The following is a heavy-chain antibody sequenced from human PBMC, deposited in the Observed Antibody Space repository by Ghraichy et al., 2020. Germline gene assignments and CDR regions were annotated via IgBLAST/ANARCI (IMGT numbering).Heavy chain of an antibody. CDR3: ARRTTYYDFWSGYYRGHFDY. CDR2: INHSGST. CDR1: GGSFSGYY. D-gene: IGHD3-3*01. J-gene: IGHJ4*02. Sequence: SETLSLTCAVYGGSFSGYYWSWIRQPPGKGLEWIGEINHSGSTNYNPSLKSRVTISVDTSKNQFSLKLSSVTAADTAVYYCARRTTYYDFWSGYYRGHFDYWGQGTLVTVSS. V-gene: IGHV4-34*01.